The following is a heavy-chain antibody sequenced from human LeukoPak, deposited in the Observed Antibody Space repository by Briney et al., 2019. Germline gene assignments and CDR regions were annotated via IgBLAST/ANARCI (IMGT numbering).Heavy chain of an antibody. CDR2: IWYDGSNK. Sequence: GRSLRLSCAASGFTFSSYGMHWVRQAPGKGLEWVAVIWYDGSNKYYADSVKGRFTISRDNSKNTLYLQMNSLRAEDTAVYYCARGGAYYDFWSGQSPTGYWGQGTLVTVSS. D-gene: IGHD3-3*01. J-gene: IGHJ4*02. CDR3: ARGGAYYDFWSGQSPTGY. V-gene: IGHV3-33*01. CDR1: GFTFSSYG.